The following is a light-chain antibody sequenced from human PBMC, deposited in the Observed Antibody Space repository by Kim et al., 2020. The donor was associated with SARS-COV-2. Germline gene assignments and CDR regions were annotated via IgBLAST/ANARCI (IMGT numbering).Light chain of an antibody. CDR3: QQYNDNAMFT. CDR2: KAS. CDR1: QSISSW. V-gene: IGKV1-5*03. J-gene: IGKJ2*01. Sequence: DIHMTQSPSTLSASVGDRVTITCRASQSISSWLAWFQQKPGKAPKLLIYKASTLQSGVSSRFSGSGSGTEFTLTISSLQPDDFATYFCQQYNDNAMFTFGQGTKVDIK.